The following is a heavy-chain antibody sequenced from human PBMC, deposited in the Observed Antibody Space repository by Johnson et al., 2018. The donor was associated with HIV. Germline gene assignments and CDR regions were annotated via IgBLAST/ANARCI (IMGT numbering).Heavy chain of an antibody. CDR2: ISYDGSNK. J-gene: IGHJ3*02. CDR1: GFTFSSCG. V-gene: IGHV3-30*03. Sequence: QVQLVESGGGVVQPGRSLRLSCAASGFTFSSCGMHWVRQAPGKGLEWVAVISYDGSNKYYADSVKGRFTISRDNSKNTLYLQMNSLRAEDTALFYCTTDRAAARDAFDIWGPGTMVTVSS. CDR3: TTDRAAARDAFDI. D-gene: IGHD6-13*01.